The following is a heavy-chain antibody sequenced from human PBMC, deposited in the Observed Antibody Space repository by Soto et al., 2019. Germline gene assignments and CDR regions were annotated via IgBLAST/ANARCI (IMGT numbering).Heavy chain of an antibody. J-gene: IGHJ6*02. CDR3: ARDPAEGYCSGGSCYPYYYYGMDV. CDR2: IDWDDDK. Sequence: SGPTLVNPTQTLTLTCTFSGFSLSTGGMRVSWIRQPPGKALEWLARIDWDDDKFYSTSLKTRLTISKDTSKNQVVLTMTNMDPVDTATYYCARDPAEGYCSGGSCYPYYYYGMDVWGQGNTVTVSS. D-gene: IGHD2-15*01. CDR1: GFSLSTGGMR. V-gene: IGHV2-70*04.